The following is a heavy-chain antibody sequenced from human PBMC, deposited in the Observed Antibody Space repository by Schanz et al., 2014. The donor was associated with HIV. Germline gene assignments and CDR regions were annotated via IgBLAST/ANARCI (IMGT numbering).Heavy chain of an antibody. V-gene: IGHV1-2*02. CDR1: GDTFTDYY. CDR3: ARVEPAAVPDTFFYYGMDV. CDR2: INPKSGAT. J-gene: IGHJ6*02. D-gene: IGHD2-2*02. Sequence: QLQLVQSGAEVKQPGASVKVSCKASGDTFTDYYMHWVRQAPGQGLEWMGWINPKSGATKYAQRFQGRVTMTTDTSISTVYMELSRLRSDDTAMYYCARVEPAAVPDTFFYYGMDVWGQGTTVTVSS.